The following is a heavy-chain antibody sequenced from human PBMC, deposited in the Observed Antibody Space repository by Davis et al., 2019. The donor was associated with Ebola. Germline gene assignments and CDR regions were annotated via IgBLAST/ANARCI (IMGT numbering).Heavy chain of an antibody. V-gene: IGHV1-69*04. CDR1: GGTFSSYA. Sequence: SVKVSCKASGGTFSSYAISWVRQAPGQGLEWMGRIIPILGIANYAQKFQGRVTITADKSTSTAYMELSSLRSEDTAVYYCATAGIVGARFDYWGQGTLVTVSS. D-gene: IGHD1-26*01. CDR2: IIPILGIA. J-gene: IGHJ4*02. CDR3: ATAGIVGARFDY.